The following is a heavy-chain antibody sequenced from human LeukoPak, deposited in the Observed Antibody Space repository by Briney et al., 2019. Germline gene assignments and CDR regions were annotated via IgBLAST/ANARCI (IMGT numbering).Heavy chain of an antibody. D-gene: IGHD2-15*01. CDR2: INPNSGGT. CDR1: GYTFTGYY. CDR3: ARDDRIVVVVAATDNWFDP. J-gene: IGHJ5*02. V-gene: IGHV1-2*02. Sequence: ASVKVSCKASGYTFTGYYIHWVRQAPGQGLEWMGWINPNSGGTNYAQKFQGRVTMTRDTSISTAYMELSRLRSDDTAVCYCARDDRIVVVVAATDNWFDPWGQGTLVTVSS.